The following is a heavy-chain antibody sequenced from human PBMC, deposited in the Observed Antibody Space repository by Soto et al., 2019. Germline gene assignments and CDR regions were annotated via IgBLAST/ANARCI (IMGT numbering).Heavy chain of an antibody. CDR1: GFTFSSYS. CDR2: ISSSSSYI. Sequence: GGSLRLSCAASGFTFSSYSMNWVRQAPGKGLEWVSSISSSSSYIYYADSVKGRFTISRDNAKNSLYLQMNSLRAEDTAVYYCARDRVVARVVHYYYMDVWGKGTTVTVSS. D-gene: IGHD5-12*01. J-gene: IGHJ6*03. V-gene: IGHV3-21*01. CDR3: ARDRVVARVVHYYYMDV.